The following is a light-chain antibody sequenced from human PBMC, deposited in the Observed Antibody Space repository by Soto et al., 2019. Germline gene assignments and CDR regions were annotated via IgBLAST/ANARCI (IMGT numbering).Light chain of an antibody. CDR3: QQYYSTPLT. J-gene: IGKJ4*01. CDR2: WAS. V-gene: IGKV4-1*01. Sequence: DIVTTQSPDSLAVSLGERATINCKSSQSVLYSSNNKNYLAWYQQKPGQPPKLLIYWASTRESGVPDRFSGSGSGTDFTLTISSLQAEDVAVYYCQQYYSTPLTFGGGTKV. CDR1: QSVLYSSNNKNY.